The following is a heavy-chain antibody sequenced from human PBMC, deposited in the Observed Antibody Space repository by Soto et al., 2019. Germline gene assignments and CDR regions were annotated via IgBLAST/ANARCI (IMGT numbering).Heavy chain of an antibody. CDR1: GGTFSSYT. V-gene: IGHV1-69*08. J-gene: IGHJ4*02. CDR3: ARDRGDYDSSGYSDY. D-gene: IGHD3-22*01. CDR2: IIPILGIA. Sequence: QVQLVQSGAEVKKPGSSVKVSCKASGGTFSSYTISWVRQAPGQGLEWMGRIIPILGIANYAQKFQGRVTITADKCTSTAYMELSSLRSEETAVYYCARDRGDYDSSGYSDYWGQGTLVTVSS.